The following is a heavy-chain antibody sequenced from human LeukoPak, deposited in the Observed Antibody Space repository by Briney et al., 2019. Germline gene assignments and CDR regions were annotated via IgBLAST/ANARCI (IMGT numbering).Heavy chain of an antibody. V-gene: IGHV3-48*03. CDR2: ISSSGSTI. J-gene: IGHJ6*02. D-gene: IGHD3-22*01. CDR1: GFTFSSYE. Sequence: GGSLRLSCAASGFTFSSYEMNWVRQAPGKGLEWVSYISSSGSTIYYADSVKGRFTISRDNAKNSLYLQMNSLRAEDTAVYYCARDSVWYDSSNGMDVWGQGTTATVSS. CDR3: ARDSVWYDSSNGMDV.